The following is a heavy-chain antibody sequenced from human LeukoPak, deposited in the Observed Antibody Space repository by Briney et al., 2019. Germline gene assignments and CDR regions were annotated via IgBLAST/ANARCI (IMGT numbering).Heavy chain of an antibody. Sequence: SETLSLTCTVSGYSISSGYYWGWIRQPPGKGLEWIGSIYHSGSTYYNPSLKSRVTISVDTSKNHFSLKLSSVTAADTAVYYCARDRGVLMVYATHFDYWGQGTLVTVSS. D-gene: IGHD2-8*01. J-gene: IGHJ4*02. V-gene: IGHV4-38-2*02. CDR3: ARDRGVLMVYATHFDY. CDR1: GYSISSGYY. CDR2: IYHSGST.